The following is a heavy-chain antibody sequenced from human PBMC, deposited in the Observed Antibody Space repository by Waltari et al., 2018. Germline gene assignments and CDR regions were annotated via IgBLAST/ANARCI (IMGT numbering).Heavy chain of an antibody. CDR1: GGSISSSSYY. V-gene: IGHV4-39*07. Sequence: QLQLQESGPGLVKPSETLSLTCPVSGGSISSSSYYWGWIRQPPGKGLEWIGSIYYSGSTYYNPSLKSRVTISVDTSKNQFSLKLSSVTAADTAVYYCARDSVWRYQLLEADAFDIWGQGTMVTVSS. J-gene: IGHJ3*02. D-gene: IGHD2-2*01. CDR2: IYYSGST. CDR3: ARDSVWRYQLLEADAFDI.